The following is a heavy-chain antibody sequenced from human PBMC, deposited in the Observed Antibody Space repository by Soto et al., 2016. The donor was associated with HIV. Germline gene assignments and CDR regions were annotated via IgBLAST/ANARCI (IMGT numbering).Heavy chain of an antibody. CDR2: INPNNGGT. V-gene: IGHV1-2*02. D-gene: IGHD3-22*01. CDR1: GYIFTDYY. CDR3: ARDYYQYYYDSSGYLWD. J-gene: IGHJ4*02. Sequence: QVQLVQSGAEVKKPGASVKVSCKASGYIFTDYYLHWVRQAPGQGPEWMGWINPNNGGTNYAEKFQGRVTMTRDTSISTAYMELSRLRSDGTAVYYCARDYYQYYYDSSGYLWDWGQGTLVTVSS.